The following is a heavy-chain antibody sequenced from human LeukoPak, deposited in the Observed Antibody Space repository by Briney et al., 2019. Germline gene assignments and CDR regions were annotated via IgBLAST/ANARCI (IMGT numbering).Heavy chain of an antibody. D-gene: IGHD6-19*01. Sequence: GGSLRLSCAASGFTFSSYEMNWVRQAPGKGLEWVSYISSSGSTIYYADSVKGRFTISRDNAKNSLYLQMNSLRAEDTAVYYCARQPNRRRLVLKPDTRNDYWGQGTLVTVSS. CDR3: ARQPNRRRLVLKPDTRNDY. V-gene: IGHV3-48*03. CDR1: GFTFSSYE. J-gene: IGHJ4*02. CDR2: ISSSGSTI.